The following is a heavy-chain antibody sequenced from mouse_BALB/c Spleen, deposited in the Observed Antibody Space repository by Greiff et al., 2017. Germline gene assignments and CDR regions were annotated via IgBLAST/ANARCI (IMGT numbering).Heavy chain of an antibody. CDR3: ASGGNYAY. J-gene: IGHJ3*01. CDR1: GYTFTSYW. V-gene: IGHV1-87*01. CDR2: IYPGDGDT. D-gene: IGHD2-1*01. Sequence: QVQLKESGAELARPGASVKLSCKASGYTFTSYWMQWVKQRPGQGLEWIGAIYPGDGDTRYTQKFKGKATLTADKSSSTAYMQLSSLASEDSAVYYCASGGNYAYWGQGTLVTVSA.